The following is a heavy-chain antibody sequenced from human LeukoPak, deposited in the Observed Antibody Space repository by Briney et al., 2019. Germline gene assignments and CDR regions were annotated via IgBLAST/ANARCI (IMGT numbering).Heavy chain of an antibody. CDR1: GDSITSSYW. V-gene: IGHV4-4*01. Sequence: SETLSLTCDVSGDSITSSYWWSWVRQPPGKGLEWIGDIYHSGRTNYNPYLKSRVTISLDKSKDQFSLNLTSVTAAATAVYCCARVTVAAGTRQFDNWGQGTLVTVSS. CDR3: ARVTVAAGTRQFDN. J-gene: IGHJ4*01. D-gene: IGHD6-13*01. CDR2: IYHSGRT.